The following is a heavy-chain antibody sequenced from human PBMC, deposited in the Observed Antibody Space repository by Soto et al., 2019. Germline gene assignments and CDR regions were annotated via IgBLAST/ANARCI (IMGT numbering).Heavy chain of an antibody. D-gene: IGHD3-10*01. V-gene: IGHV4-59*08. J-gene: IGHJ4*02. Sequence: SETLSLTCTVSGGSISSYYWGWIRQPPGKGLEWIGNIYYSGGTNYNPSLKSRVTISVDTSKNQFSLKLNSMTAADTAVYYCARHNYGSGSTYFDYWGQGTLVTVSS. CDR2: IYYSGGT. CDR1: GGSISSYY. CDR3: ARHNYGSGSTYFDY.